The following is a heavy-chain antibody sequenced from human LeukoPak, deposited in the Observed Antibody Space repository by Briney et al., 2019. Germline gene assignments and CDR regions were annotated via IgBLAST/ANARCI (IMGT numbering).Heavy chain of an antibody. J-gene: IGHJ4*02. CDR1: GYTFTSYG. D-gene: IGHD4-17*01. CDR3: ARDRGDYGLVDY. Sequence: ASVKVSCKASGYTFTSYGISWVRQAPGQGLEWMGWISAYNGNTHYAQKLQGRVTMTTDTSTSTVYMELRSLRSDDTAVYYCARDRGDYGLVDYWGQGTLVTVSS. V-gene: IGHV1-18*01. CDR2: ISAYNGNT.